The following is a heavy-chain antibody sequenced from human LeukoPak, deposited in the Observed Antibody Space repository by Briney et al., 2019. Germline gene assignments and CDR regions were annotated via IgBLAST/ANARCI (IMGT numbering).Heavy chain of an antibody. Sequence: ASVKVSCKASGYTFTSYGISWVRQAPGQGLEWMGWISAYNGNTNYAQKLQGRVTITADESTSTAYMELSSLRSEDTAVYYCARDFGSSGLGDLAFDIWGQGTMVTVSS. CDR3: ARDFGSSGLGDLAFDI. D-gene: IGHD6-19*01. J-gene: IGHJ3*02. V-gene: IGHV1-18*01. CDR1: GYTFTSYG. CDR2: ISAYNGNT.